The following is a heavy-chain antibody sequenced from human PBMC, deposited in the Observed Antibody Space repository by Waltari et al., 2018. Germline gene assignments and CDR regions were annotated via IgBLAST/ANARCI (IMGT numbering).Heavy chain of an antibody. D-gene: IGHD1-1*01. J-gene: IGHJ4*02. CDR3: ARDEITNWNFFDY. CDR2: IYHTEST. CDR1: GYSISSAYY. Sequence: QVQLQESGPGLVKPSETLSLTCAVSGYSISSAYYWGWIRQSPGKGLEWIGSIYHTESTYYNPSLKSRVIISVDTSKNQFSLKLSSVTAADTAVYYCARDEITNWNFFDYWGQGLLVTVSS. V-gene: IGHV4-38-2*02.